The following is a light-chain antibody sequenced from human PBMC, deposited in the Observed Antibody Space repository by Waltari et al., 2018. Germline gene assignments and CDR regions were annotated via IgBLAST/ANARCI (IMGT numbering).Light chain of an antibody. Sequence: EVVLTQSPATLSLSPGERATLSCRAGQNVINFLAWYQQTAGRAPRLLSYDASQRAPGIPARFSGSGSGTDFTLTISSLEPEDFALYYCQQHRNWPITFGQGTRLEIK. CDR3: QQHRNWPIT. V-gene: IGKV3-11*01. CDR2: DAS. CDR1: QNVINF. J-gene: IGKJ5*01.